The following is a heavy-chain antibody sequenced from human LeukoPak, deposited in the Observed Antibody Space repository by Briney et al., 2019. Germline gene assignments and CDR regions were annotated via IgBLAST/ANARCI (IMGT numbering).Heavy chain of an antibody. CDR3: VRLYAGNSCHQ. D-gene: IGHD4-23*01. CDR2: IYPDDSDT. V-gene: IGHV5-51*01. J-gene: IGHJ1*01. Sequence: GESLKISCKGSAYSFTSYWIGWVRQMPGKGLEWMGIIYPDDSDTRYSPSFQGQVTISADKSISTAYLQWSSLRASDTAMYYCVRLYAGNSCHQWGQGTLVTVSS. CDR1: AYSFTSYW.